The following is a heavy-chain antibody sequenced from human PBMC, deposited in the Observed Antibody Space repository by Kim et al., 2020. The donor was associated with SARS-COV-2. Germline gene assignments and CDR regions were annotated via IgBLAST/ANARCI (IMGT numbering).Heavy chain of an antibody. CDR1: GFTFDDYA. D-gene: IGHD3-9*01. CDR2: ISGDGGST. J-gene: IGHJ6*02. Sequence: GGSLRLSCAASGFTFDDYAMHWVRQAPGKGLEWVSLISGDGGSTYYADSVKGRFTISRDNSKNSLYLQMNSLRTEDTALYYCAKDNILTGFADPNPTYYYYGMDVWGQGTTVTVSS. CDR3: AKDNILTGFADPNPTYYYYGMDV. V-gene: IGHV3-43*02.